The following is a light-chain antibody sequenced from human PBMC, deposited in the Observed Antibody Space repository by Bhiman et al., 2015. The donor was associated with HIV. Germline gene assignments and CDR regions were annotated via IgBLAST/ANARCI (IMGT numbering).Light chain of an antibody. CDR1: GSDVGGYNY. CDR2: DVS. V-gene: IGLV2-14*03. Sequence: QSALTQPASVSGSPGQSITISCTGSGSDVGGYNYVSWYQQHPGKAPKLMIYDVSNRPSGVSNRFSGSKSGNTASLTISGLQAEDEADYYCSSYISSSTYVFGTGTRVTVL. CDR3: SSYISSSTYV. J-gene: IGLJ1*01.